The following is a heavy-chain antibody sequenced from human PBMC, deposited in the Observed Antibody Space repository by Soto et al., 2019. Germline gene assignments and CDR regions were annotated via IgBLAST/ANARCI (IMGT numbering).Heavy chain of an antibody. CDR3: ARRWGYSFDY. J-gene: IGHJ4*02. D-gene: IGHD7-27*01. CDR1: GGSISSYY. Sequence: QLQLQESGPGLVKPSETLSLTCTVSGGSISSYYWGWIRRPPGKGLEWIGSSYYSGSTYYNPSLKSRVPISVDTSKNQFSLKLSSVTAADTAVYYCARRWGYSFDYWGQGTLVTVSS. V-gene: IGHV4-39*01. CDR2: SYYSGST.